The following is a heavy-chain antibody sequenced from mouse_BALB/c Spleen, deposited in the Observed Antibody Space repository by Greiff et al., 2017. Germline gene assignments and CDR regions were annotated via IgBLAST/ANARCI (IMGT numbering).Heavy chain of an antibody. Sequence: EVKLMESGAELVKPGASVKLSCTASGFNIKDTYMHWVKQRPEQGLEWIGRIDPANGNTKYDPKFQGKATITAGTSSNTAYLQLSSLTSEDTAVYYCARGLRNFDYWGQGTTLTVSS. CDR2: IDPANGNT. J-gene: IGHJ2*01. CDR1: GFNIKDTY. V-gene: IGHV14-3*02. CDR3: ARGLRNFDY. D-gene: IGHD2-4*01.